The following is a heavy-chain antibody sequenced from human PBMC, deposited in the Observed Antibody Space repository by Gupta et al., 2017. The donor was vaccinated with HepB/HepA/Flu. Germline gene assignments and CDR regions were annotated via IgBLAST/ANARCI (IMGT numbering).Heavy chain of an antibody. CDR1: GGSFRRGGPY. CDR3: ARGSAGGEKVMLNLGNWFDP. V-gene: IGHV4-31*03. Sequence: QVQLAESGPGLVKPSQTLSLTCSVSGGSFRRGGPYWPWIRQHPGKGLEWIAYISHSGSTYYNPTLKSRATISTDTSKNQFSLRLTSVTAADTAVYYCARGSAGGEKVMLNLGNWFDPWGQGILVTVSS. J-gene: IGHJ5*02. D-gene: IGHD3-16*01. CDR2: ISHSGST.